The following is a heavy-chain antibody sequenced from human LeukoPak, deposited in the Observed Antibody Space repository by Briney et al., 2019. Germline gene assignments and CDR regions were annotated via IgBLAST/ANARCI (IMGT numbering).Heavy chain of an antibody. Sequence: GGSLRLSCAASGLAFSSYGMHWVRRAPGKGLEWVAFIGYEGSNKYYADSVRGRFTISRDNSNNALYLQMNSLRAEDTAIYYCARDFRATVVTAGPNYWGQGTLLTVSS. CDR3: ARDFRATVVTAGPNY. V-gene: IGHV3-30*02. D-gene: IGHD4-23*01. CDR2: IGYEGSNK. J-gene: IGHJ4*02. CDR1: GLAFSSYG.